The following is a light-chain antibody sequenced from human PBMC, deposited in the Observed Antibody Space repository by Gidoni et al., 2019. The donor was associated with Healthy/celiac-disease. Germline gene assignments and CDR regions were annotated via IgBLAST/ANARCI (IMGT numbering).Light chain of an antibody. CDR2: GKN. CDR3: NYRDSSGNHVV. CDR1: SLRSYY. Sequence: SSQLTQDPAVSVAFGQTVRITCQGDSLRSYYAIWYQQKPGQAPVLVIDGKNNRPSGIPDRFSGSSSGKTASLTITGAQAEDEADYYCNYRDSSGNHVVFGGGTKLTVL. J-gene: IGLJ2*01. V-gene: IGLV3-19*01.